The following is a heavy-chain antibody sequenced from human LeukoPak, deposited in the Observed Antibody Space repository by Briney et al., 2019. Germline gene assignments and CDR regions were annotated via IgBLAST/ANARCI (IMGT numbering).Heavy chain of an antibody. V-gene: IGHV4-59*01. CDR1: GGSISSYY. D-gene: IGHD2-15*01. CDR3: ARTGWFEAAFDI. Sequence: SETLSLTCTVSGGSISSYYWSWIRQPPGRGPEWIGYIYYSGSTNYNPSLKSRVTISVDTSKNQFSLKLSSVTAADTAVYYCARTGWFEAAFDIWGQGTMVTVSS. J-gene: IGHJ3*02. CDR2: IYYSGST.